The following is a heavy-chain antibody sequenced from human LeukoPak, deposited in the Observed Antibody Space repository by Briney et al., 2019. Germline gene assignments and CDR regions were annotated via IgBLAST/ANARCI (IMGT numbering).Heavy chain of an antibody. V-gene: IGHV4-39*07. CDR2: IYYSGST. CDR3: ARDLQGIEDAFDI. Sequence: SETLSPTCSVSGGSITGDNYYWGWIRQPPGKGLEWIGSIYYSGSTNYNPLFRSPVTISVDTSKNQFSLKLTSVTAADTAVYYCARDLQGIEDAFDIWGQGTMVTVSS. J-gene: IGHJ3*02. CDR1: GGSITGDNYY. D-gene: IGHD2-15*01.